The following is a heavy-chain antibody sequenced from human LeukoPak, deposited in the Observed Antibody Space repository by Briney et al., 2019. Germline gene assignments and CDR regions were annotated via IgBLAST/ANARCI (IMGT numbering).Heavy chain of an antibody. CDR2: IYYSGST. CDR1: GGSISGYY. V-gene: IGHV4-59*01. D-gene: IGHD2-15*01. CDR3: ARGVVVAATVKWFDP. Sequence: PSETLSLTCTVSGGSISGYYWSWIRQSPGKGLEWIGYIYYSGSTNYNPSLKSRVTMSVDTSKNHFSLKVSSVTAADTAVYYCARGVVVAATVKWFDPWGQGTLVTVSS. J-gene: IGHJ5*02.